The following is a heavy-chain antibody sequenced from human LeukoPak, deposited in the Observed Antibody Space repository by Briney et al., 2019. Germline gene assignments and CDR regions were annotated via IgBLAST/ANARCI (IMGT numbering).Heavy chain of an antibody. CDR3: ARYESSAYGIDV. CDR1: GGSISSSSSY. D-gene: IGHD3-22*01. V-gene: IGHV4-39*01. J-gene: IGHJ2*01. Sequence: SETLSLTCTVSGGSISSSSSYWGWIRQPPGMGLEWIGSIYYGGSTYYNPSLKSRVTISVDTSKNQFSLKVSSVAAADTAVYYCARYESSAYGIDVWGRGTLVTVSS. CDR2: IYYGGST.